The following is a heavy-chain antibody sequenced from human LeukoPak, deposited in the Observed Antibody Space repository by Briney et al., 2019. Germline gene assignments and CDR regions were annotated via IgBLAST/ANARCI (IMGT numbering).Heavy chain of an antibody. Sequence: GGSLRLSCAASGFSFSSYSMNWVRQAPGKGLECVSSISSSSSYIYYADSVKGRFTISRDNAKNSLYLQMNSLRAEDTAVYYCAKDRYSYAYEYFDCWGQGTLVTVSS. V-gene: IGHV3-21*01. J-gene: IGHJ4*02. CDR1: GFSFSSYS. D-gene: IGHD5-18*01. CDR2: ISSSSSYI. CDR3: AKDRYSYAYEYFDC.